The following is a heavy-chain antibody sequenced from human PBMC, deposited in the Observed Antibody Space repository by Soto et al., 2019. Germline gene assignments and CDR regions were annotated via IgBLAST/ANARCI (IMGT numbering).Heavy chain of an antibody. CDR3: ARHRSTRGRYFDWLLGWFDP. D-gene: IGHD3-9*01. V-gene: IGHV4-39*01. Sequence: QLQLQESGPGLVKPSETLSLTCTVSGGSISSSSYYWGWTRQPPGKGLEWIGSVYYSGSTYYNPSLKSRVTISVDTSKNQFSPKLSSVTAADTAVYYCARHRSTRGRYFDWLLGWFDPWGQGTLVTVSA. CDR2: VYYSGST. J-gene: IGHJ5*02. CDR1: GGSISSSSYY.